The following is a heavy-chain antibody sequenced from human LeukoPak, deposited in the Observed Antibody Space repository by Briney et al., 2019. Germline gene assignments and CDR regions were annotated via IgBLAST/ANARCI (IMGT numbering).Heavy chain of an antibody. J-gene: IGHJ4*02. D-gene: IGHD6-19*01. V-gene: IGHV1-69*04. CDR2: IIPILGIA. CDR3: ARRDLSGWYY. CDR1: GGTFSSYA. Sequence: AASVKASCKASGGTFSSYAISWVRQAPGQGLEWMGRIIPILGIANYAQKFQGRVTITADKSTSTAYMGLSSLRSEDTAVYYCARRDLSGWYYWGQGTLVTVSS.